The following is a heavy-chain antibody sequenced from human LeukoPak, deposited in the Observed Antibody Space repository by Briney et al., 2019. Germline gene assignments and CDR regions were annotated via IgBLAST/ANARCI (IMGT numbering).Heavy chain of an antibody. CDR3: ARRGPPDFDY. CDR1: GFMFSNYD. CDR2: VRTSGETT. Sequence: GGSLRLSCVASGFMFSNYDMKWARQAPGKGLEWISCVRTSGETTYCADSVKGRFSISRDNAQNSLYLQMNSLRVEDTAVYYCARRGPPDFDYWGQGTLVTVSS. J-gene: IGHJ4*02. V-gene: IGHV3-48*03.